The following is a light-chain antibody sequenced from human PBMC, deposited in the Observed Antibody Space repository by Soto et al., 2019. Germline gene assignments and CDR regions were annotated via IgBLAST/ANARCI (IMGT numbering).Light chain of an antibody. CDR1: QTVNSR. CDR2: LTT. V-gene: IGKV3-11*01. Sequence: EIVLTQSPATLSSFPGERATLSCRASQTVNSRLAWYQHKPGQAPRLLIYLTTNRATGIPARFSGSGSGTDFTLTISSLEPEDFAVYSWHQRQSWPRTFGQGTKVEIK. J-gene: IGKJ1*01. CDR3: HQRQSWPRT.